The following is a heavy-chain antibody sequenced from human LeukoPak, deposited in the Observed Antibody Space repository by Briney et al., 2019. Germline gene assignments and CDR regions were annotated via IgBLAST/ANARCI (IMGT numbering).Heavy chain of an antibody. CDR1: GASIRSGDYY. J-gene: IGHJ3*02. Sequence: SQTLSLTCTVSGASIRSGDYYWSWIRQPPGKGLEWIGYIYDSGSTYYNPSLKSRITISVDTSENRFSLKLSSVTATDTAVYYCARDCSGGSCYGASDIWGQGTMVTVSS. D-gene: IGHD2-15*01. V-gene: IGHV4-30-4*01. CDR3: ARDCSGGSCYGASDI. CDR2: IYDSGST.